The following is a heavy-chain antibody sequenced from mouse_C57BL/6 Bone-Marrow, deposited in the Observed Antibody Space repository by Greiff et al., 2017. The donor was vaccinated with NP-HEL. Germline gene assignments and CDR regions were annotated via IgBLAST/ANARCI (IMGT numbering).Heavy chain of an antibody. V-gene: IGHV1-81*01. CDR1: GYTFTSYG. CDR2: IYPRSGNT. Sequence: QVTLKESGAELARPGASVKLSCKASGYTFTSYGISWVKQRTGQGLEWIGEIYPRSGNTYYNEKFKGKATLTADKSSSTAYMELRSLTSEDSAVYFCARRDGSYAMDYWGQGTSVTVSS. D-gene: IGHD2-3*01. J-gene: IGHJ4*01. CDR3: ARRDGSYAMDY.